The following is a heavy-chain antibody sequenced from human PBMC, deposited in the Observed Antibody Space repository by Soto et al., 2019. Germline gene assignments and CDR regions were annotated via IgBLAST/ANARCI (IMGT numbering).Heavy chain of an antibody. J-gene: IGHJ6*02. CDR2: ISAYNGNT. CDR3: AGDRAFASSSCGMDV. Sequence: QVQLVQSGAEVKKPGASVKVSCKASGYTFTSYGISWVRQAPGQGLEWMGWISAYNGNTNYTQKLQGRVTMTTDTSTSTAYMELRSLRSDDTAVYYCAGDRAFASSSCGMDVWGQGTTVTVSS. CDR1: GYTFTSYG. V-gene: IGHV1-18*01. D-gene: IGHD6-6*01.